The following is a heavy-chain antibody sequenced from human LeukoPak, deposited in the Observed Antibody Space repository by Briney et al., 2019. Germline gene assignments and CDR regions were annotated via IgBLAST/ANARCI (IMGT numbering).Heavy chain of an antibody. J-gene: IGHJ4*02. Sequence: SETLSLTCTVSGGSISSYYWSWIRQPPGKGLEWIRYIYYSGSTNYNPSLKSRVTISVDTSKNQFSLKLSSVTAADTAVYYCARDSIGYGRPGAFDYWGQGTLVTVSS. V-gene: IGHV4-59*01. CDR2: IYYSGST. CDR3: ARDSIGYGRPGAFDY. CDR1: GGSISSYY. D-gene: IGHD5-12*01.